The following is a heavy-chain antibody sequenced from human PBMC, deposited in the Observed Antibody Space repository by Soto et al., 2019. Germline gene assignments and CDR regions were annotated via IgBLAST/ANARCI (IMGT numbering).Heavy chain of an antibody. CDR2: IIPIFGTA. CDR3: ASSAGLRFLEWSNYYYYGMDV. D-gene: IGHD3-3*01. CDR1: GVTFSSYA. Sequence: SVKVSCKASGVTFSSYAISWVRQAPGQGLEWMGGIIPIFGTANYAQKFQGRVTITADESTSTAYMELSSLRSEDTAVYYCASSAGLRFLEWSNYYYYGMDVWGQGTTVTVSS. V-gene: IGHV1-69*13. J-gene: IGHJ6*02.